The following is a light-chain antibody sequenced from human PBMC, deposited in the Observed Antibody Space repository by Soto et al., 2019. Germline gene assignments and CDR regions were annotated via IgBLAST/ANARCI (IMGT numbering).Light chain of an antibody. Sequence: EIVLTKSPGTLSLSPGERATLSCRASQSVSSNYLAWYQQKPGQAPRLLIYAASSRATDIPDRFSGSGSGTDFTLTISRLEPEDSAVYSCQQYGTSPHTFGQGTKLEIK. CDR3: QQYGTSPHT. J-gene: IGKJ2*01. CDR1: QSVSSNY. V-gene: IGKV3-20*01. CDR2: AAS.